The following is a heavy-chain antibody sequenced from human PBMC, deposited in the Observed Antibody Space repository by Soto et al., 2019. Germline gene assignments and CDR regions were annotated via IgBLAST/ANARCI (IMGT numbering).Heavy chain of an antibody. CDR3: SKDRLWSSSDRGAPDDFEV. CDR1: GGSISSRNW. CDR2: IYQSGST. V-gene: IGHV4-4*02. Sequence: QVHLQESGPGLVKPSGTLSLTCTVSGGSISSRNWWSWLRQSPTKGLEWLGEIYQSGSTNYNPSLECRVTISVYKSINQFSLELPSLTAADTAVYYCSKDRLWSSSDRGAPDDFEVWGQGTMVTVS. J-gene: IGHJ3*01. D-gene: IGHD6-6*01.